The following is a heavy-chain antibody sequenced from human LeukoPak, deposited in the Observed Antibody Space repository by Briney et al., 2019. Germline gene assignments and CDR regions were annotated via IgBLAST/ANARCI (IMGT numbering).Heavy chain of an antibody. CDR1: GYTFTNYG. J-gene: IGHJ4*02. CDR2: VSAYGDDT. V-gene: IGHV1-18*01. Sequence: PSVKASCKASGYTFTNYGISWVPQAPGQGLEWMGWVSAYGDDTDYVENFRGRITMTTDTSTNTAYVELRSLRSEDTAVYYCARDCIGCLGFDYWGQGTLVTVSS. D-gene: IGHD5/OR15-5a*01. CDR3: ARDCIGCLGFDY.